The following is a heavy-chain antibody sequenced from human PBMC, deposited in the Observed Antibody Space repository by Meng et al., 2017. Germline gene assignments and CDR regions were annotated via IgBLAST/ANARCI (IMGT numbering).Heavy chain of an antibody. CDR2: IYWNDDK. CDR1: GFSLSTSGVG. V-gene: IGHV2-5*01. Sequence: SGPTLVKPTQTLTLTCTFSGFSLSTSGVGVGWIRQPPGKALEWLALIYWNDDKRYSPSLKSRLTITKGTSKNQVVLTMTNMDPVDTATYYCAHRTYYYDSSGYFGDYWGQGTLVTVSS. D-gene: IGHD3-22*01. CDR3: AHRTYYYDSSGYFGDY. J-gene: IGHJ4*02.